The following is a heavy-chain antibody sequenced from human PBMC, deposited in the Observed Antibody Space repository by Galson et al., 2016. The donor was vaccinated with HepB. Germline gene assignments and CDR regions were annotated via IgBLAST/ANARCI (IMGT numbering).Heavy chain of an antibody. CDR1: GYAFTSHD. J-gene: IGHJ4*02. CDR3: ATDEGTTVV. CDR2: MNPNSGDT. Sequence: SVKVSCKASGYAFTSHDLNWVRQAPGQGLEWMGWMNPNSGDTGYAQQFRGRVTMTRDTSISTAYMELSSLTSDDTAVYYCATDEGTTVVWGQGTQVSVSS. V-gene: IGHV1-8*01. D-gene: IGHD4-23*01.